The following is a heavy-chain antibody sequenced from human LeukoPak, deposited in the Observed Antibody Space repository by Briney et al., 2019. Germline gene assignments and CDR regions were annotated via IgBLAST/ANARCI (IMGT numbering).Heavy chain of an antibody. CDR1: GFTFSSYS. CDR3: AKDEKGQYQMLSDWYFDL. Sequence: GGSLRLSCAASGFTFSSYSMNWVRQAPGKGLEWVSSISSSSSYIYYADSVKGRFTISRDNSKNTVYLQMNSLRVEDTAVYYCAKDEKGQYQMLSDWYFDLWGRGTLVTVSS. D-gene: IGHD2-2*01. J-gene: IGHJ2*01. CDR2: ISSSSSYI. V-gene: IGHV3-21*04.